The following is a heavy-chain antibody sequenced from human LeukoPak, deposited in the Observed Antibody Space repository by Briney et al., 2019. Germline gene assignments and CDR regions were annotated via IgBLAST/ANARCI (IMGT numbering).Heavy chain of an antibody. CDR3: ASFGISWRSSY. Sequence: PGGSLRLSCAASGFTVSSNYMSWVRQAPGKGLEWVSVIYSGGSTYYADSVKGRFTISRDNSKNTLYLQMNSLRAEDTAVYYCASFGISWRSSYWGQGTLVTVSS. CDR2: IYSGGST. CDR1: GFTVSSNY. V-gene: IGHV3-66*01. D-gene: IGHD2-21*01. J-gene: IGHJ4*02.